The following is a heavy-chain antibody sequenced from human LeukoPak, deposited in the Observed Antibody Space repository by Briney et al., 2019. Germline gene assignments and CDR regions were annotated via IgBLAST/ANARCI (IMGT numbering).Heavy chain of an antibody. CDR1: GGSISSNSYY. CDR3: ARETSLVGYSGGLGFNY. CDR2: IYYSGNT. V-gene: IGHV4-39*07. J-gene: IGHJ4*02. D-gene: IGHD6-19*01. Sequence: SETLSLTCTVSGGSISSNSYYWGWIRQSPGKGLEWFGSIYYSGNTYYNPSLKSRVTISVDTSNNQFSLKLSSVTAADTAVYYCARETSLVGYSGGLGFNYWSQGTLVTVSS.